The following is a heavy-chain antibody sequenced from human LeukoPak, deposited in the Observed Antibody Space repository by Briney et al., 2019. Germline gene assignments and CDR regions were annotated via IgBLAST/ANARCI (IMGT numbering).Heavy chain of an antibody. V-gene: IGHV3-30*18. J-gene: IGHJ4*02. CDR1: GFTFSSYG. Sequence: PGKSLRLSCAASGFTFSSYGMHWVRQAPGKGLEWVAVISYDGSNKCYADSVKGRFTISRDNSKNTLYLQMNSLRAEDTAVYYCAKSQENYFDYWGQGTLVTVSS. CDR2: ISYDGSNK. CDR3: AKSQENYFDY.